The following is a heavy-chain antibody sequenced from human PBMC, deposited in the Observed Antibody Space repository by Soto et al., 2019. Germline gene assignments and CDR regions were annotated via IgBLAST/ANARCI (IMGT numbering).Heavy chain of an antibody. CDR1: GDSISRNGFF. V-gene: IGHV4-31*03. D-gene: IGHD3-10*01. J-gene: IGHJ6*02. Sequence: TSETLSLTCTVSGDSISRNGFFWTWIRQHPGKGLEWSGYIYNSGSSYYNPSLKSRVIISVDTSKNHFSLNLTAVTAADTAVYYCARGTMLRGPGYYYAMDVWGQGTTVTVSS. CDR2: IYNSGSS. CDR3: ARGTMLRGPGYYYAMDV.